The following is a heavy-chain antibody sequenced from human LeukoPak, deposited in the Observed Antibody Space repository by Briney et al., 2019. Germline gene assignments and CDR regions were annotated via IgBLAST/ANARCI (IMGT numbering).Heavy chain of an antibody. CDR2: INPNSGGT. D-gene: IGHD3-10*01. CDR1: GYTFTGYY. CDR3: ASIFKGITMVDLNP. V-gene: IGHV1-2*02. Sequence: ASVKVSCKASGYTFTGYYMHWVRQAPGQGLEWMGWINPNSGGTNYAQKFQGRATMTRDTSISTAYMELSRLRSDDTAVYYCASIFKGITMVDLNPWGQGTLVTVSS. J-gene: IGHJ5*02.